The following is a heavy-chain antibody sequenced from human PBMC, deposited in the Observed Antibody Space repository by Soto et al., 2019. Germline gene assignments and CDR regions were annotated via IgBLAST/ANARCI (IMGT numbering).Heavy chain of an antibody. Sequence: PGGSLRLSCVGSGFTFKNYGMHWVRQAPGKGLEWLAVVSYDGTKTMYTDSVKGRISISRDNARNTPFLQMDSLTAEDTALYYCARELRSYSGAYSDHWGQGTPVTVSS. CDR2: VSYDGTKT. CDR3: ARELRSYSGAYSDH. D-gene: IGHD1-26*01. CDR1: GFTFKNYG. J-gene: IGHJ4*02. V-gene: IGHV3-33*05.